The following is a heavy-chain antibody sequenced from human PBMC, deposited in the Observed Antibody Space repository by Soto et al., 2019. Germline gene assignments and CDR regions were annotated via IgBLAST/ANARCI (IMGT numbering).Heavy chain of an antibody. V-gene: IGHV3-21*01. J-gene: IGHJ6*02. CDR2: ISGTSDYI. Sequence: GGSLRLSCAASGFTFSSYSMNWVRQAPGRXLEWVAAISGTSDYIYYADSVKGRFTISRDNAKTSLYIQMNSLRAEDTAVYYCARDYRYCSGSSCRPYYYYYRMDVWGQGTTVTVSS. CDR1: GFTFSSYS. CDR3: ARDYRYCSGSSCRPYYYYYRMDV. D-gene: IGHD2-15*01.